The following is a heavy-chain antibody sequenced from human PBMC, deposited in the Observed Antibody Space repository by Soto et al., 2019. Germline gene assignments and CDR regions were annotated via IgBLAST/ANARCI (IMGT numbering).Heavy chain of an antibody. V-gene: IGHV3-11*06. CDR3: VRGGGGGLFDP. Sequence: GGSLRLSCNCSGFRFSEHAMTWVRQAPGKGLEWLSYISPGSRYPAYADSVKGRFTISRDNAKRSLYLQMMSLTAEDTAIYYCVRGGGGGLFDPWGQGTMVTVSS. CDR2: ISPGSRYP. D-gene: IGHD2-15*01. CDR1: GFRFSEHA. J-gene: IGHJ5*02.